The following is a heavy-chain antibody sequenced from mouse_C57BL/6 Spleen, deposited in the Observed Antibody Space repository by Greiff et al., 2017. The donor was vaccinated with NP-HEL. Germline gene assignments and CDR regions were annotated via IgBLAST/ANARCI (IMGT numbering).Heavy chain of an antibody. V-gene: IGHV1-82*01. D-gene: IGHD2-2*01. J-gene: IGHJ3*01. CDR3: GKGGMVRRAWFAY. CDR2: IYPGDGDT. Sequence: VQLQQSGPELVKPGASVKISCKASGYAFSSSWMNWVKQRPGKGLEWIGRIYPGDGDTNYNGKFKGKATLTADKSSSTAYMQLSSLTSEDSAVYFWGKGGMVRRAWFAYWGQGTLVTVSA. CDR1: GYAFSSSW.